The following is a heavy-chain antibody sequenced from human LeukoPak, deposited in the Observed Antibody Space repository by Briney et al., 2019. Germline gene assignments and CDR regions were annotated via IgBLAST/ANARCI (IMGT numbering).Heavy chain of an antibody. CDR1: GFTFSSYA. CDR2: ISGGSSYM. V-gene: IGHV3-21*01. CDR3: ARDSADDSSGYYPFDY. Sequence: PGGSLRLSCAASGFTFSSYAMSWVRQAPGKGLEWVSSISGGSSYMYYADAVKGRFTISRDNAKNSLHLQMNSLRAEDTAVYYCARDSADDSSGYYPFDYWGQGTLVTVSS. J-gene: IGHJ4*02. D-gene: IGHD3-22*01.